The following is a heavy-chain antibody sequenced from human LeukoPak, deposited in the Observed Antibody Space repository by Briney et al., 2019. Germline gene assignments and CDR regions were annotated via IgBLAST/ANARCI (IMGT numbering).Heavy chain of an antibody. J-gene: IGHJ5*02. CDR2: MSREGSNK. CDR3: ARDVSSSWYNWFDP. D-gene: IGHD6-13*01. CDR1: GFTFSSYA. V-gene: IGHV3-30-3*01. Sequence: GGSLRLSCAACGFTFSSYAMRWVRQAPGGGVEWGAVMSREGSNKYYADSVKGRFTISRDNSKHTLYLQVDTLRAEDTAVSYCARDVSSSWYNWFDPWGQGTLVTVSS.